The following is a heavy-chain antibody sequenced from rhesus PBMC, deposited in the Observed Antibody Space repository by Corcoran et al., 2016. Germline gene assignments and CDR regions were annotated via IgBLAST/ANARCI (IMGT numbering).Heavy chain of an antibody. Sequence: QLQLQESGPGLVKPSETLSLTCAVSGGSISSNYWSWIRQPPGKGLEWIGRISGSGGSTDYNPSRKSRVTSSTDTSKNQFSLKLSSVTGADTAVYYCARSWGSRYYFDYWGQGVLVTVSS. CDR1: GGSISSNY. J-gene: IGHJ4*01. V-gene: IGHV4-173*01. CDR2: ISGSGGST. CDR3: ARSWGSRYYFDY. D-gene: IGHD4-29*01.